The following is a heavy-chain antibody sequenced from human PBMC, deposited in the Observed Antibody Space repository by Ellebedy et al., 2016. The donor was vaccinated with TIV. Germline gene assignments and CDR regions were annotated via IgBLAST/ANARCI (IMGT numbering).Heavy chain of an antibody. CDR3: ARTSQGSSSGAY. D-gene: IGHD6-6*01. Sequence: GESLKISCAASGFTFSSYWMHWVRQAPGKGLVWVSHINTDGSTTNYADSVKGRFTISRDNAKNTLYLQMNSLKIEDTAVYYCARTSQGSSSGAYWGQGILVIVSS. J-gene: IGHJ4*02. CDR1: GFTFSSYW. CDR2: INTDGSTT. V-gene: IGHV3-74*01.